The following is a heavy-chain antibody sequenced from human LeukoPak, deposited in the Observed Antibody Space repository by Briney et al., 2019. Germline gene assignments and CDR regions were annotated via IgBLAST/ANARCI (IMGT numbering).Heavy chain of an antibody. V-gene: IGHV3-23*01. CDR1: GFTFSSYA. D-gene: IGHD3-22*01. CDR3: AIMHPYYDGNGYWVQ. J-gene: IGHJ4*02. Sequence: SGGSLRLSCAASGFTFSSYAMSWVRQALGKGLEWVSGINTSGGSTAYADSVKGRFTISRDNPRNTLYMQMNSLRAEDTALYYCAIMHPYYDGNGYWVQWGQGTLVTVSS. CDR2: INTSGGST.